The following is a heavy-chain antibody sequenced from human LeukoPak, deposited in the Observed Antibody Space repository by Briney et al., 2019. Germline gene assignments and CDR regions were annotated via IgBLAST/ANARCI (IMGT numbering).Heavy chain of an antibody. CDR2: ISGTGDDT. J-gene: IGHJ2*01. Sequence: GGSLRLSCAASGFTFRSYAMSWVRQAPGKGLELVAGISGTGDDTYYADSVKGRFTTSRDNSKNTLYLQMNSLRAEDTAVYYCAKAPGYCSSTSCYGSYWYFDLWGRGTLVTVSS. D-gene: IGHD2-2*01. CDR1: GFTFRSYA. V-gene: IGHV3-23*01. CDR3: AKAPGYCSSTSCYGSYWYFDL.